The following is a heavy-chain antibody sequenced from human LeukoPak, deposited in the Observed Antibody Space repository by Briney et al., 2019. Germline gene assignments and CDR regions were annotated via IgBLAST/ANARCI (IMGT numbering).Heavy chain of an antibody. CDR2: IYTSGRT. V-gene: IGHV4-4*07. D-gene: IGHD3-16*01. CDR3: ARDNIWRELWRYYYYYMDV. J-gene: IGHJ6*03. CDR1: GGSISSYY. Sequence: PSETLSLTCTVSGGSISSYYWSWVRQPAGKGLEWLGRIYTSGRTNYNPSLKSRVTISVATSKNQFSLKLTSWTPPDTAFSYGARDNIWRELWRYYYYYMDVWGKGTTVTVSS.